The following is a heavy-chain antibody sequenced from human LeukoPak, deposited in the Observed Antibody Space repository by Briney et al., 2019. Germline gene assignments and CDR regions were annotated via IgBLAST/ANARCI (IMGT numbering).Heavy chain of an antibody. CDR3: ARDWVTYNDFWSGYFAETQNWFDP. V-gene: IGHV7-4-1*01. Sequence: ASVNVSCKASGYTFTSYAMNWVRQAPGQGLEWMGWINTNTGNPTYAQGFTGRFVFSLDTSVSTAYLQICSLKAEDTAVYYCARDWVTYNDFWSGYFAETQNWFDPWGQGTLVTVSS. CDR1: GYTFTSYA. J-gene: IGHJ5*02. CDR2: INTNTGNP. D-gene: IGHD3-3*01.